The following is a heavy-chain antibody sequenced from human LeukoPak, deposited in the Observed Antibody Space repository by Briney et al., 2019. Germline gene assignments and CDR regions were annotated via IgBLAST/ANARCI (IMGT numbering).Heavy chain of an antibody. CDR2: INPSGGST. J-gene: IGHJ6*02. D-gene: IGHD2-2*01. Sequence: ASVKVSCKASGYTFTSYYMHWVRQAPGQGLEWTGIINPSGGSTSYAQKFQGRVTMTRDTSTSTVYMELSSLRSEDTAVYYCARDLRCSSTSCYLYYGMDVWGQGTTVTVSS. CDR1: GYTFTSYY. CDR3: ARDLRCSSTSCYLYYGMDV. V-gene: IGHV1-46*01.